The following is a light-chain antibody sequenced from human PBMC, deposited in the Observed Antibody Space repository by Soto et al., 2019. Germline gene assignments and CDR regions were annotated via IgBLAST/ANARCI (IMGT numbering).Light chain of an antibody. CDR2: GAS. CDR3: PPYVKSLAL. J-gene: IGKJ1*01. CDR1: QSVSTN. V-gene: IGKV3D-15*01. Sequence: VMTQSPATVSVSPGERATLSCRASQSVSTNLAWYQQKPGQAPRLLIYGASGRATAIPARFSGSGSGTEFTLTISSLQSEDCAIYSSPPYVKSLALFGQRPIVDIK.